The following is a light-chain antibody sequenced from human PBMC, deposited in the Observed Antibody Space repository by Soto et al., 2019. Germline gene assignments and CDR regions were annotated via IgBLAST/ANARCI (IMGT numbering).Light chain of an antibody. CDR1: SSDGGSYNL. CDR2: EGS. J-gene: IGLJ1*01. V-gene: IGLV2-23*01. Sequence: QSALTQPASVSGSPGQSITISCTGTSSDGGSYNLVSWYQQHPGKAPKFMIYEGSKRPSGVSNRFSGSKSGNPASLTISGLQAEDEADYYCCSFAGSSYVFGTGTKLTVL. CDR3: CSFAGSSYV.